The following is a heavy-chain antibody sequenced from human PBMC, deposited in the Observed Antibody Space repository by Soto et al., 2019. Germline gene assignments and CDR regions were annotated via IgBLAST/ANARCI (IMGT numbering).Heavy chain of an antibody. D-gene: IGHD6-6*01. J-gene: IGHJ5*02. CDR3: ARDHRDARLSWFDH. CDR2: IYYSGST. CDR1: GGSISSGGYY. V-gene: IGHV4-30-4*08. Sequence: PSETLSLTCTVSGGSISSGGYYWNWIRQHPGKGLEWIGYIYYSGSTYYNPSLKSRVTISEDTSKNQFSLKLSSVTATDTAVYYCARDHRDARLSWFDHWGQGTLVTVSS.